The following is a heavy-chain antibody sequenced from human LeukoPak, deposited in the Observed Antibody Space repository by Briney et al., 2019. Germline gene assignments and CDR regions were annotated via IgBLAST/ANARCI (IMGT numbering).Heavy chain of an antibody. D-gene: IGHD6-19*01. CDR1: GFTFSSYE. Sequence: GGSLRLSCAASGFTFSSYEMNWVRQAPGKGLVWVSRINSDGRSTAYADSVKGRFTISRDNGKNTLYLHMNSLRAEDTAVYYCAREGVAADFDYWGQGTLVTVSS. V-gene: IGHV3-74*01. CDR2: INSDGRST. CDR3: AREGVAADFDY. J-gene: IGHJ4*02.